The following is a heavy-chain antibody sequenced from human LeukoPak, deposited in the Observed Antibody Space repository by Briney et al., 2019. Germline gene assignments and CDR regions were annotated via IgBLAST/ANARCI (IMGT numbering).Heavy chain of an antibody. CDR2: ISSSSSYT. Sequence: GGSLRLSCAASGFTFSDYYMSWIRQAPGKGLEWVSYISSSSSYTNYADSVKGRFTISRDSAKNSLYLQMNSLRAEDTAVYYCARDCAYYDILTGYPRWFDYWGREPWSPSPQ. J-gene: IGHJ4*02. V-gene: IGHV3-11*06. CDR3: ARDCAYYDILTGYPRWFDY. CDR1: GFTFSDYY. D-gene: IGHD3-9*01.